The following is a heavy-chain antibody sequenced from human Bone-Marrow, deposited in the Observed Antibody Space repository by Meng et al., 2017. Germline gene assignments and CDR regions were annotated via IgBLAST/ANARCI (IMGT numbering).Heavy chain of an antibody. D-gene: IGHD3-22*01. V-gene: IGHV4-39*07. CDR2: IYYSGST. CDR3: ARESRSLLPADRLFDY. J-gene: IGHJ4*02. CDR1: GGSISSSSYY. Sequence: SETLSLTCTVSGGSISSSSYYWGWIRQPPGKGLEWIGSIYYSGSTYYNPSLKSRVTISVDTSKNQFSLKLSSVTAADTAVYYCARESRSLLPADRLFDYWGQGTLVTVSS.